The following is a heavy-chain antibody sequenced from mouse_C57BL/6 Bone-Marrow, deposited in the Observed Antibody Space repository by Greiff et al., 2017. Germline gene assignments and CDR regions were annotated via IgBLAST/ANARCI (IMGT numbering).Heavy chain of an antibody. CDR2: ISYSGST. Sequence: EVMLVESGPGMVKPSQSLSLTCTVTGYSITSGYDWHWIRHFPGNKLEWMGYISYSGSTNYNPSLKSRISITHDTSKNHFFLKLNSVTTEDTATYYCARAGDYYGSSYDVWGTGTTVTVSS. D-gene: IGHD1-1*01. V-gene: IGHV3-1*01. CDR3: ARAGDYYGSSYDV. CDR1: GYSITSGYD. J-gene: IGHJ1*03.